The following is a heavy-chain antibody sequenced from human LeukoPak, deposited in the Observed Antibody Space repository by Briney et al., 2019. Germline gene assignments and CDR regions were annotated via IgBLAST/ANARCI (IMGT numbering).Heavy chain of an antibody. Sequence: SETLSLTCTVSGGSISSYYWSWIRQPPGKGLEWIGYIYYSGSTNYNPSLKSRVTISVDTSKNQFSLKLSSVTAADTAVYYCARGGVATPFDAFDIWGQGTMVTVSS. CDR3: ARGGVATPFDAFDI. CDR1: GGSISSYY. CDR2: IYYSGST. V-gene: IGHV4-59*01. J-gene: IGHJ3*02. D-gene: IGHD5-12*01.